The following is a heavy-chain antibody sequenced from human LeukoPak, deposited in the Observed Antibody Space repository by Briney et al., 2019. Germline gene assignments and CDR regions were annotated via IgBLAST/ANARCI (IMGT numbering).Heavy chain of an antibody. V-gene: IGHV4-39*07. Sequence: SETLSLTCTVSGGSISSSSYYWGGIRQPPGKGLEWIGSIYYSGSTYYNPSLKSRVTISVDTSKNQFSLKLSSVTAADTAVYYCARDSSGRGGYWGQGTLVTVSS. J-gene: IGHJ4*02. CDR2: IYYSGST. D-gene: IGHD6-19*01. CDR3: ARDSSGRGGY. CDR1: GGSISSSSYY.